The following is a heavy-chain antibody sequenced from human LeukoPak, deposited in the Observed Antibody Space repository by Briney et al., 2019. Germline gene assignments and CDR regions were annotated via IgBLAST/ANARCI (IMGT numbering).Heavy chain of an antibody. CDR3: AREDTYSSGWYGWFDP. Sequence: SVKVSCKASGGTFSSYAISWVRQAPGQGLEGVGGIIPIFGTANYAQKFQGRVTITTDESTSTAYMGLSSLRSEDTAVYYCAREDTYSSGWYGWFDPWGQGTLVTVSS. CDR2: IIPIFGTA. V-gene: IGHV1-69*05. J-gene: IGHJ5*02. CDR1: GGTFSSYA. D-gene: IGHD6-19*01.